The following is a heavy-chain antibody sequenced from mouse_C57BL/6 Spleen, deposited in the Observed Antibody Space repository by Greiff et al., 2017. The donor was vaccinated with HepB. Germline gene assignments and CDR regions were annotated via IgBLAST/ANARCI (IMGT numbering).Heavy chain of an antibody. J-gene: IGHJ2*01. CDR3: TRRRYGSSYVDYFDY. CDR1: GYTFTDYE. D-gene: IGHD1-1*01. CDR2: IDPETGGT. Sequence: QVQLQQSGAELVRPGASVTLSCKASGYTFTDYEMHWVKQTPVHGLEWIGAIDPETGGTAYNQKFKGKAILTADKSSSTAYMELRSLTSEDSAVYYCTRRRYGSSYVDYFDYWGQGTTLTVSS. V-gene: IGHV1-15*01.